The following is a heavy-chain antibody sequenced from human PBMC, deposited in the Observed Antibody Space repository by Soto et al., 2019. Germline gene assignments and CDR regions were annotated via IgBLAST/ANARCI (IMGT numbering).Heavy chain of an antibody. CDR3: ARDPGIYYGMDV. Sequence: QVQLVESGGGLVKPGGSLRLSCTASGFTFSDYDMTWIRQAPGKGLEWLSYISSGGFTIYYADSVKGRFTVSRDNAKNSMYLQMNTLRVEDTAVYYCARDPGIYYGMDVWGQGTTVTVSS. CDR2: ISSGGFTI. D-gene: IGHD3-10*01. V-gene: IGHV3-11*01. J-gene: IGHJ6*02. CDR1: GFTFSDYD.